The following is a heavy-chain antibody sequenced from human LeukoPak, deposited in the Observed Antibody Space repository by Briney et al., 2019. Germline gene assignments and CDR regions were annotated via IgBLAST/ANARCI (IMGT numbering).Heavy chain of an antibody. J-gene: IGHJ5*02. Sequence: SGPALVKPTQTLTLTCTFSGFSLSTSGMRVSWIRQPPGKALEWLARIDWDDDKFYSTSLKTRLTISKDTTKNQVVLTMTNMDPVDTATYYCARMGGSYHNWFDPWGQETLVTVSS. V-gene: IGHV2-70*04. D-gene: IGHD1-26*01. CDR3: ARMGGSYHNWFDP. CDR1: GFSLSTSGMR. CDR2: IDWDDDK.